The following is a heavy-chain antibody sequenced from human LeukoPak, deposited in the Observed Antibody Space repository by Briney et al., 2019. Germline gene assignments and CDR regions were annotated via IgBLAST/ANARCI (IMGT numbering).Heavy chain of an antibody. V-gene: IGHV3-66*02. D-gene: IGHD3-22*01. CDR1: GFTVSSNY. Sequence: GGSLRLSCAASGFTVSSNYMSWVRQAPGKGLEWVSVIYSGGSTYYADSVKGRFTISRDNSKNTLYLQMNSLRAEDTAVYYCARDPSYYYDSSGYFDYWGQGALVIVS. CDR2: IYSGGST. CDR3: ARDPSYYYDSSGYFDY. J-gene: IGHJ4*02.